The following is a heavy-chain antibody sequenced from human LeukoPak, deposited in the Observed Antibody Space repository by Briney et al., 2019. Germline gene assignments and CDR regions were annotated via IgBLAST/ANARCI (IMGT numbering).Heavy chain of an antibody. CDR1: GFPLRSNY. Sequence: PGGPLNLSCPAFGFPLRSNYISWVRQASGEVLEWDSIIYSGGSTYYADSVKGRFSISRDNSKNTLFLQMNSLRAEDTAVYYCATDAHWGQGTLVTVSS. V-gene: IGHV3-53*01. CDR3: ATDAH. J-gene: IGHJ4*02. CDR2: IYSGGST.